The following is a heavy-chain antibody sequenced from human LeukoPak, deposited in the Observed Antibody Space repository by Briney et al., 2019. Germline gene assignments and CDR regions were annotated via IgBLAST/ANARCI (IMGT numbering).Heavy chain of an antibody. CDR3: ARLSGYDEYPDH. CDR1: GYIFSSYG. Sequence: GASVKVSCKASGYIFSSYGISWVRQAPGQGLEWMGWISVYNGNTNYAQKLQGRDTMTTDTSTSTAYMELRSLRSDDTAVYYCARLSGYDEYPDHWGQGTLVTVSS. D-gene: IGHD6-13*01. CDR2: ISVYNGNT. J-gene: IGHJ4*02. V-gene: IGHV1-18*01.